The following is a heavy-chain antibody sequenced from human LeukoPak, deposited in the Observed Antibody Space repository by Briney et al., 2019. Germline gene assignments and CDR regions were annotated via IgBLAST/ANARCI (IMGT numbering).Heavy chain of an antibody. D-gene: IGHD6-13*01. CDR3: ARIPKAAAGGY. CDR2: ISYDGSNK. Sequence: SLRLSCAASGFAFSSYAMHWVRPAPGKGLEWVAVISYDGSNKYYADSVKGRFTISRDNSKNTLYLQMNSLRAEDTAVYYCARIPKAAAGGYWGQGTLVTVSS. CDR1: GFAFSSYA. V-gene: IGHV3-30-3*01. J-gene: IGHJ4*02.